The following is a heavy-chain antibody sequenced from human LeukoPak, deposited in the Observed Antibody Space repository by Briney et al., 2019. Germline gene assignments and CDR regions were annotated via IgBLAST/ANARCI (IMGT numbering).Heavy chain of an antibody. CDR2: INHSGST. J-gene: IGHJ3*02. CDR1: GGSFSGYY. D-gene: IGHD3-22*01. Sequence: SETLSLTCVVYGGSFSGYYWSWIRQPPGKGLEWIGEINHSGSTNYNPSLRSRVTISVDTSKNQFSLKLSSVTAADTAVYYCARAYLTDSSGPLGIWGQGTMVTVSS. CDR3: ARAYLTDSSGPLGI. V-gene: IGHV4-34*01.